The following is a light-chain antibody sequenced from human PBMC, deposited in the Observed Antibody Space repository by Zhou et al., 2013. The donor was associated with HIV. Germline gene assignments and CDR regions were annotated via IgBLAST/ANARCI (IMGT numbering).Light chain of an antibody. Sequence: IQMTQSPSSLSASVGDRITIACRASQELSTSLNWYQQKPGKAPKLLIYKASNLQGGVPSRFSGSGSGADFTLTINSLQPEDFATYFCQQSYSVPPTFGQGTKLE. CDR3: QQSYSVPPT. J-gene: IGKJ2*01. CDR2: KAS. CDR1: QELSTS. V-gene: IGKV1-39*01.